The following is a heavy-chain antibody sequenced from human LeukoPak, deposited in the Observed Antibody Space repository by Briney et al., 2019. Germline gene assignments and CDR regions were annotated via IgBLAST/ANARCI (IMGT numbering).Heavy chain of an antibody. V-gene: IGHV3-48*04. J-gene: IGHJ4*02. Sequence: PGGSLRLSCAASGFTFSTYGMNWVRQAPGKGLEWVSYVSSISSTIYYAASVKGRFTISRDNAKKSLYLQMNSLRAEDTAVYYCARIAVTGMWYFDYWGQGTQVTVSS. CDR3: ARIAVTGMWYFDY. CDR1: GFTFSTYG. CDR2: VSSISSTI. D-gene: IGHD6-19*01.